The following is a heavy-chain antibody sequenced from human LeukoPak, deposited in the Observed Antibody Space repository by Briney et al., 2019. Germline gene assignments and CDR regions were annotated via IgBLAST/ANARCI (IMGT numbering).Heavy chain of an antibody. CDR1: GGSISSGNHY. V-gene: IGHV4-30-4*01. J-gene: IGHJ6*02. Sequence: SETLSLTCTVSGGSISSGNHYWSWIRQPPGKGLEWIGYIYYSGSTYYNPSLKSRVTISVDTSKNQSSLKVSSVSAADTAVYYCAREKSPPPGHYYGMDVWGQGTTVTVSS. CDR2: IYYSGST. CDR3: AREKSPPPGHYYGMDV.